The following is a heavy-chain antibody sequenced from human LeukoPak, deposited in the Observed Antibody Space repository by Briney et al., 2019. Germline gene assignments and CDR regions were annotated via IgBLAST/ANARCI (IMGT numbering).Heavy chain of an antibody. J-gene: IGHJ4*02. CDR1: ALTFGEYA. Sequence: PGRSLRLSCTASALTFGEYAMNGVRQAPPKGQEGVGCVRSEPYGPTTEYAASVKGRFTISRDDSSGIAYLQMNSLKIEDTAVYFCTRAQTEVGAKYYFDYWGQGTLVTVSS. CDR3: TRAQTEVGAKYYFDY. V-gene: IGHV3-49*04. D-gene: IGHD1-26*01. CDR2: VRSEPYGPTT.